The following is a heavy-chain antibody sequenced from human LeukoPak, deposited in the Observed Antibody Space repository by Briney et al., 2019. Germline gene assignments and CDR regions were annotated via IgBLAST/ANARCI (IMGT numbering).Heavy chain of an antibody. CDR3: ATELRSGYFDY. V-gene: IGHV1-24*01. J-gene: IGHJ4*02. D-gene: IGHD3-22*01. Sequence: GASVKASCKVSGYILSELSMHWVRQAPGKGLEWMGGFDPEDDERIYAQKFQGRVTMTEDTSTDTAYMELSSLRSEDTAVYYCATELRSGYFDYWGQGTLVTVSS. CDR1: GYILSELS. CDR2: FDPEDDER.